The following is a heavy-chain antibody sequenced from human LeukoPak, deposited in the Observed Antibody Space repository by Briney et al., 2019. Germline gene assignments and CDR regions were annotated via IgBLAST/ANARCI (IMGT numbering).Heavy chain of an antibody. Sequence: PGGSLRLSCAASGFTVSSNYMNWVRQAPGKGLEWVSVIYISGSTYYADSVKGRFTISRDNSKNTLYLQMNSLRAEDTAVYYCAKGTPIYYDSSGYIASDYWGQGTLVTVSS. J-gene: IGHJ4*02. D-gene: IGHD3-22*01. CDR1: GFTVSSNY. CDR3: AKGTPIYYDSSGYIASDY. CDR2: IYISGST. V-gene: IGHV3-53*01.